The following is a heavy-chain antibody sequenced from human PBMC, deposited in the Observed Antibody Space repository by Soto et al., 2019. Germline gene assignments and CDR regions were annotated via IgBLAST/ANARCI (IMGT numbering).Heavy chain of an antibody. J-gene: IGHJ4*02. D-gene: IGHD2-15*01. V-gene: IGHV1-3*04. Sequence: QVQLVQSGAGVQKPGATANISCKASGYRFTAYDMHWVRQATGQRLEWLGWINTATGDTKYSPSFQGRVTLSRDTSATTAYMELSGLRFEDTAVYYCARTRGYCSGGSCYPLDHWGQGTLVTVSS. CDR2: INTATGDT. CDR1: GYRFTAYD. CDR3: ARTRGYCSGGSCYPLDH.